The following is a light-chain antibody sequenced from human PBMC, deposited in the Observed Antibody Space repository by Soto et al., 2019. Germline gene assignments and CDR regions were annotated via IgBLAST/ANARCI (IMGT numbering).Light chain of an antibody. J-gene: IGKJ1*01. CDR3: QQYGSSPWT. CDR2: GAS. Sequence: DIVLTQSPGTLSLSPGERASLSCRASQSFSSVHLAWYQQKPGQAPRLLIYGASSRATGIPDRFSGSGSGTDFTLTISRLEPEDFAVYYCQQYGSSPWTFGQGTKVDIK. V-gene: IGKV3-20*01. CDR1: QSFSSVH.